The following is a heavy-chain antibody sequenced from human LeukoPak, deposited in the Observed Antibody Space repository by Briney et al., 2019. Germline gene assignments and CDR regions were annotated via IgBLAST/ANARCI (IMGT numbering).Heavy chain of an antibody. CDR3: ARDLPYYDILTGYQNYYYYGMDV. CDR1: GFTFSTYA. D-gene: IGHD3-9*01. CDR2: ISGSGGST. Sequence: GGSLRLSCAASGFTFSTYAMSWVRQAPGKGLEWVSTISGSGGSTYYADSVKGRFTISRDNAKNSLYLQMNSLRAEDTAVYYCARDLPYYDILTGYQNYYYYGMDVWGQGTTVTVSS. V-gene: IGHV3-23*01. J-gene: IGHJ6*02.